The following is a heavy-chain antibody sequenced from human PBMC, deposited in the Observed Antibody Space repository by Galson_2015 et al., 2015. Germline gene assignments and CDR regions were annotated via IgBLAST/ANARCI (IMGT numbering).Heavy chain of an antibody. CDR2: ISGGGGST. CDR1: GFTFSNFA. D-gene: IGHD3-10*01. J-gene: IGHJ5*02. CDR3: AKDGHLLWFGDGWFDP. Sequence: SLRLSCAASGFTFSNFAMSWVRQAPGKGQEWVSAISGGGGSTYYADSVKGRFSISRDNSKNTLNLQMHSLRAEDTAVYYCAKDGHLLWFGDGWFDPWGQGTLVTVSS. V-gene: IGHV3-23*01.